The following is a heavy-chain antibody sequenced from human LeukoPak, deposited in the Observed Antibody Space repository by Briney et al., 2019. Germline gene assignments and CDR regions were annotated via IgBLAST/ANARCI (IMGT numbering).Heavy chain of an antibody. CDR2: TYYSGST. CDR1: GGSISSGDYY. CDR3: ARPYYYNSRIDP. D-gene: IGHD3-22*01. V-gene: IGHV4-30-4*01. Sequence: SQTLSLTCTVSGGSISSGDYYWSWIRQPPGKGLEWIGYTYYSGSTYYNPSLKNRVSISVDTSKNQFSLNLSSVTAADTAVYYCARPYYYNSRIDPWGQGTLVTVSS. J-gene: IGHJ5*02.